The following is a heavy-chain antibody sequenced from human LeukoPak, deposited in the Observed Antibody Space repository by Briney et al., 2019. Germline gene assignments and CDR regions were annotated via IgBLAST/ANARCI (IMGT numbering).Heavy chain of an antibody. D-gene: IGHD3-22*01. V-gene: IGHV3-48*03. CDR3: AREKLSFFDSSGYFDY. CDR2: ISSSGSAI. CDR1: GFTFSSYE. Sequence: PGGSLRLSCAASGFTFSSYEMNWVRQALGKGLEWVSFISSSGSAIHYADSVRGRFTISRDNAKNSLYLQMSRLRAEDTAVYYCAREKLSFFDSSGYFDYWGQGTLVTVSS. J-gene: IGHJ4*02.